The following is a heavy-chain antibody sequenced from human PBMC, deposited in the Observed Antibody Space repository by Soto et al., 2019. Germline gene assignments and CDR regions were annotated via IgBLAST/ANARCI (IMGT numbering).Heavy chain of an antibody. J-gene: IGHJ4*02. CDR2: ISGSSGSK. V-gene: IGHV3-11*06. D-gene: IGHD4-17*01. CDR1: GFIFNDYY. Sequence: LRLSCAASGFIFNDYYMSWIRQAPGKGLEWLSNISGSSGSKKYADAGKGRFTISRDNAKKSLYLEMHSLRAEDTAMYYCARYAAEVTTFFDQWSQGTLVTSPQ. CDR3: ARYAAEVTTFFDQ.